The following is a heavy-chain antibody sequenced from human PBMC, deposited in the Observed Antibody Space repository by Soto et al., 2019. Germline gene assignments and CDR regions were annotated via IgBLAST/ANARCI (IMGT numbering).Heavy chain of an antibody. Sequence: SETLSLTCTVSGGSISSGDYYWSWIRQPPGKGLEWIGYIYYSGSTYYNPSLKSRVTISVDTSKNQFSLKLSSVTAADTAVYYCARGQGIDYYDSSGWFDPWGQGTLVTVSS. V-gene: IGHV4-30-4*01. D-gene: IGHD3-22*01. CDR2: IYYSGST. J-gene: IGHJ5*02. CDR1: GGSISSGDYY. CDR3: ARGQGIDYYDSSGWFDP.